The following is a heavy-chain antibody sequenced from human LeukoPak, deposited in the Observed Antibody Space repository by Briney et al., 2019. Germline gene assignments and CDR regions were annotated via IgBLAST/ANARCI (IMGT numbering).Heavy chain of an antibody. D-gene: IGHD2-15*01. V-gene: IGHV3-23*01. CDR2: ISDTGNT. CDR3: AKAPVTTCRGAFCYPFDY. CDR1: GFTLSSYA. J-gene: IGHJ4*02. Sequence: GGTLRLSCTASGFTLSSYAMSWVRQAPGKGLEWVSAISDTGNTYHADSVKGRFTISRDSSKNTLFLQMNRLRPEDAAVYYCAKAPVTTCRGAFCYPFDYWGLGTLVTVSS.